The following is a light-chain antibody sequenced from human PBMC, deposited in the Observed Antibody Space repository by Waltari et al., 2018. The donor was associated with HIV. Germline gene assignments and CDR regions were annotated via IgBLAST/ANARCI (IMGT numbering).Light chain of an antibody. CDR2: KDT. J-gene: IGLJ2*01. CDR3: QSSDNGGTYVV. CDR1: TLAGRY. V-gene: IGLV3-25*03. Sequence: YVLTQPPLVPLSPRQSARTTRSGLTLAGRYTYRYQQKSGQAPVLVIYKDTERPSGIPGRFSGSTSGTTVTLIISGVQAEDEADYYCQSSDNGGTYVVFGGGTKLTVL.